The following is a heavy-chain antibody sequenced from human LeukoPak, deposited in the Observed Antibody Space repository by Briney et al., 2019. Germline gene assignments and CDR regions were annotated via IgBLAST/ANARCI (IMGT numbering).Heavy chain of an antibody. CDR1: GDSISSYY. Sequence: PSETLSLTCTVSGDSISSYYWSWIRQPPGKGLEWIGYIYYSGSTNYNPSLKSRVTISVDTSKNQFSLKLSSVTAADTAVYYCAREGTAMVTDYWGQGTLVTVSS. D-gene: IGHD5-18*01. V-gene: IGHV4-59*01. J-gene: IGHJ4*02. CDR2: IYYSGST. CDR3: AREGTAMVTDY.